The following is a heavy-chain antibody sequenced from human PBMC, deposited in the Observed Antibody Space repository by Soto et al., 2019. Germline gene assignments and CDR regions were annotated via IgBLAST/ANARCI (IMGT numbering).Heavy chain of an antibody. CDR1: GFSLSTSGMC. D-gene: IGHD5-12*01. V-gene: IGHV2-70*11. J-gene: IGHJ6*03. Sequence: SGPTLVNPTQTLTLTCTFSGFSLSTSGMCVSWIRQPPGKALEWLARIDWDDDKYYSTSLKTRLTISKDTSKNQVVLTMTNMDPVDTATYYSARISYSGYVLGMDVWGEGTTVTGSS. CDR3: ARISYSGYVLGMDV. CDR2: IDWDDDK.